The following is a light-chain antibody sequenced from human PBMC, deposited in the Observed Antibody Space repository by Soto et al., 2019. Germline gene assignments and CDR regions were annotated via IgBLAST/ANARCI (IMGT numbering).Light chain of an antibody. CDR3: QQYGSSPPWT. J-gene: IGKJ1*01. CDR2: GAS. CDR1: QSVSFSY. V-gene: IGKV3-20*01. Sequence: EIVLTQSPGTLSLSPGERATLSCRASQSVSFSYLAWYQQKPGQAPRLLIYGASSRATGIPDRFSGSGSGNAFPLTISRLEPEYFAVYYCQQYGSSPPWTFGQGTKVEIK.